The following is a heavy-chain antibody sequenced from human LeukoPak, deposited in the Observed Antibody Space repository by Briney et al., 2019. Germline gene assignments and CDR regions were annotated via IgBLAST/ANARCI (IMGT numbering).Heavy chain of an antibody. D-gene: IGHD2-2*01. J-gene: IGHJ4*02. CDR2: ISGSGGST. CDR1: GFTFSSYA. CDR3: AKSGAVVVPAATRRFDY. Sequence: GGSLRLSCAASGFTFSSYAMSWVRQAPGKGLEWVSAISGSGGSTYYADSVKGRFTISRDNSKNTLYLQMNSLRAEDTAVYYCAKSGAVVVPAATRRFDYWGQGTLVFVSS. V-gene: IGHV3-23*01.